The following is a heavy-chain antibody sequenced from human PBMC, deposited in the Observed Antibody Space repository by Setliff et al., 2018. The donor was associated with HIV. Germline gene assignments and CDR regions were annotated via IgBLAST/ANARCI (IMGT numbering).Heavy chain of an antibody. J-gene: IGHJ6*02. Sequence: GASVKVSCKASGYTFTSYGISWVRQAPGQGLEWMGWISAYNGNTNYAQKFQGRVSIIRDTSANTAYMELTNLRSDDSAIYYCARVSGGRPGNYYYAMDVWGQGTTVTVSS. CDR1: GYTFTSYG. D-gene: IGHD1-26*01. CDR3: ARVSGGRPGNYYYAMDV. CDR2: ISAYNGNT. V-gene: IGHV1-18*01.